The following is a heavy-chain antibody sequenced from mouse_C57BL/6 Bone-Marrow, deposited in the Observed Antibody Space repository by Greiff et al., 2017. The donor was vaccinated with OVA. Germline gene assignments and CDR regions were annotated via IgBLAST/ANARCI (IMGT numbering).Heavy chain of an antibody. CDR1: GFTFSSYA. D-gene: IGHD1-1*01. V-gene: IGHV5-4*01. CDR3: ARFTTVGATDLFDN. J-gene: IGHJ2*01. CDR2: ISDGGSYT. Sequence: EVHLVESGGGLVKPGGSLKLSCAASGFTFSSYAMSWVRQTPEKRLEWVATISDGGSYTYYPDNVKGRFTISRDNAKNNLYLQMSHLKCEKTAEYYGARFTTVGATDLFDNWGQGTTLTGSS.